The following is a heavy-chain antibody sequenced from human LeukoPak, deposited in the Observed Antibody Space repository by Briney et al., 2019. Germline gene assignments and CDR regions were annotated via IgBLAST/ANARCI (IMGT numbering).Heavy chain of an antibody. Sequence: GASVKVSCTASGGTFSSNAISWVRQAPGQGLEWMGGIIPIFGTANYAQKFQGRVTITADESTSTAYMELSSLRSEDTAVYYCARQYYDYVWGSYRYPLYWGQGTLVTVSS. CDR3: ARQYYDYVWGSYRYPLY. CDR2: IIPIFGTA. J-gene: IGHJ4*02. V-gene: IGHV1-69*13. CDR1: GGTFSSNA. D-gene: IGHD3-16*02.